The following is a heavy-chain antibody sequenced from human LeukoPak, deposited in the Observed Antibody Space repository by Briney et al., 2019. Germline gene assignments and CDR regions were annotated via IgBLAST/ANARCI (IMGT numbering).Heavy chain of an antibody. D-gene: IGHD2-8*02. J-gene: IGHJ3*02. CDR3: ARSTVYTGRAFDI. CDR2: IYYSGST. Sequence: SETLSLTCTVSGGSISSYYWSWIRQPPGKGLEWIGYIYYSGSTNYNPSLKSRVTISVDTSKNQFSLKLSSVTAADTAVYYCARSTVYTGRAFDIWGQGTMVTVSS. CDR1: GGSISSYY. V-gene: IGHV4-59*01.